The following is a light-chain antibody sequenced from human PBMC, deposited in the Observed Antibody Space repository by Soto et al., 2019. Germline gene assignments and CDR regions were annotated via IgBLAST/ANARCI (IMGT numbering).Light chain of an antibody. Sequence: QSVLTQPASVSGSPGQSITLSCTGTSSDVGGYNYVSWYQQHPGKAPKLMIYEVSNRPSGVSNRFSGSKSGNTASLTISGLQYEDEADYYCRSYTSSSAQVFGGGTKLTVL. CDR2: EVS. V-gene: IGLV2-14*01. CDR1: SSDVGGYNY. CDR3: RSYTSSSAQV. J-gene: IGLJ3*02.